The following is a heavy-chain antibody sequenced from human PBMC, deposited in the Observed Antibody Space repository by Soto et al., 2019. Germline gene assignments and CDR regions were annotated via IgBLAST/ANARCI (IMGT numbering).Heavy chain of an antibody. CDR3: ARERPRYFDRYGAFDI. D-gene: IGHD3-9*01. Sequence: QVQLVQSGAEVKKPGSSVKVSCKASGGTFSSYTISWVRQAPGQGLEWMGRSIPILGIANYAQKFQGRVTITADKSTSTAYMELSSLRSEDTAVYYCARERPRYFDRYGAFDIWGQGTMVTVSS. CDR1: GGTFSSYT. J-gene: IGHJ3*02. CDR2: SIPILGIA. V-gene: IGHV1-69*08.